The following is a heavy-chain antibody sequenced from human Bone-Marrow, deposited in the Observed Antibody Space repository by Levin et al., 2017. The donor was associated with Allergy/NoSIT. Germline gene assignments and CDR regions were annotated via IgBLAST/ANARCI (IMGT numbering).Heavy chain of an antibody. D-gene: IGHD6-13*01. V-gene: IGHV4-34*01. J-gene: IGHJ5*02. CDR2: INHSGST. Sequence: NPSETLSLTCAVYGGSFSGYYWSWIRQPPGKGLEWIGEINHSGSTNYNPSLKSRVTISVDTSKNQFSLKLSSVTAADTAVYYCARTQSSSSWYWFDPWGQGTLVTVSS. CDR1: GGSFSGYY. CDR3: ARTQSSSSWYWFDP.